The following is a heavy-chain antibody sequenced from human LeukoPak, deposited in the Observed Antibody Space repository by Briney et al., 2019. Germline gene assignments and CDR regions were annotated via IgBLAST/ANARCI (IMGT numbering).Heavy chain of an antibody. J-gene: IGHJ4*02. Sequence: GGSLRLSCAASGFTFDDYGMSWVRQAPGKGLEWVSGINWNGGSTGYADSVKGRFTISRDNAKNSLYLQMNSLRAEDTALYYCARDLYCTNGVCFPTDYWGQGTLVTVSS. D-gene: IGHD2-8*01. V-gene: IGHV3-20*04. CDR1: GFTFDDYG. CDR3: ARDLYCTNGVCFPTDY. CDR2: INWNGGST.